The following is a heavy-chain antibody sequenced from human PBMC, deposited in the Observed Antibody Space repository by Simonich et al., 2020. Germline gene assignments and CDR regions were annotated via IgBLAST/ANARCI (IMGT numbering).Heavy chain of an antibody. CDR1: GFTFSSYS. V-gene: IGHV3-21*01. J-gene: IGHJ4*02. D-gene: IGHD6-13*01. CDR3: ARARGDSSSWYFDY. CDR2: MSSSSSYI. Sequence: EVQLVESGGGLVKPGGSLRLSCAASGFTFSSYSMNWVRQAPRNGRGWVSAMSSSSSYIYYADSVKGRFTISRDNAKNSLYLQMNSLRAEDTAVYYCARARGDSSSWYFDYWGQGTLVTVSS.